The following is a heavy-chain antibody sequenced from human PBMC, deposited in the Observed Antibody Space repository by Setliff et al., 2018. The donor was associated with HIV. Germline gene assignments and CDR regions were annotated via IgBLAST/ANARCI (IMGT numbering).Heavy chain of an antibody. CDR3: ARAVHSGWYYFDY. CDR2: ISSSSSYI. V-gene: IGHV3-21*01. Sequence: PGGSLRLSCAASGFTFSNYAMHWVRQAPGKGLEWVSSISSSSSYIYYADSLKGRFTISRDNARNSLYLQMNSLRAEDTAVYYCARAVHSGWYYFDYWGQGTLVTVSS. J-gene: IGHJ4*02. D-gene: IGHD6-19*01. CDR1: GFTFSNYA.